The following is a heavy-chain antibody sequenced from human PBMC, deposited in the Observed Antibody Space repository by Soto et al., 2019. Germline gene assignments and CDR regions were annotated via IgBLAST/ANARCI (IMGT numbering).Heavy chain of an antibody. D-gene: IGHD3-22*01. J-gene: IGHJ4*02. V-gene: IGHV3-15*07. CDR3: TTAFYYDSSGYYYEGMDY. CDR2: IKSKTDGGTT. CDR1: GFTFSNAW. Sequence: EVQLVESGGGLVKPGGSLRLSCAASGFTFSNAWMNLVRQAPGKGLECVGRIKSKTDGGTTDYAAPVKGRFTISRDDSKNTLYLQMNRLKTEKTAVYYCTTAFYYDSSGYYYEGMDYWGQGTLVTVAS.